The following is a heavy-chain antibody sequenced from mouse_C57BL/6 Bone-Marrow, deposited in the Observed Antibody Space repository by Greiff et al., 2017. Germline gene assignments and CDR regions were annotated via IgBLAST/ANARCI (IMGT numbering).Heavy chain of an antibody. CDR1: GYTFTTYP. CDR3: ARGGNYGGYYFDY. Sequence: VQLQESGAELVKPGASVKMSCKASGYTFTTYPIEWMKQNHGKSLEWIGNFHPYKDDTKYNEKFKGKATLTVEKSSSTVYLELSRLTSDDSAVYYCARGGNYGGYYFDYWGQGTTLTVSS. V-gene: IGHV1-47*01. D-gene: IGHD2-1*01. J-gene: IGHJ2*01. CDR2: FHPYKDDT.